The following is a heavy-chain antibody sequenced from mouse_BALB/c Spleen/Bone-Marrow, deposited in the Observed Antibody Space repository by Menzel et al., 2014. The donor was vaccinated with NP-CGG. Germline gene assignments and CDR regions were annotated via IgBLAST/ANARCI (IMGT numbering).Heavy chain of an antibody. Sequence: EVNLVESGGGLVQPGGSLRLSCATSGFTFTDYYMSWVRQPPGKALEWLGFIRNKANGYTTEYSASVKGRFTISSDNSQSILYLLVNPLMAEDGAAYYCARVTAAWFAYWGQGTLVTVSA. CDR3: ARVTAAWFAY. V-gene: IGHV7-3*02. CDR2: IRNKANGYTT. J-gene: IGHJ3*01. CDR1: GFTFTDYY.